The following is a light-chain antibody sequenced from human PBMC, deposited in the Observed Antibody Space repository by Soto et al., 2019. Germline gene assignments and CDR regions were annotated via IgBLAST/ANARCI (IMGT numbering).Light chain of an antibody. Sequence: DIQMTQSPSSLSASVGDRVTITCRASQSISSYLNWYQQKPGKAPKLLIYAASSLQSGVASRFSGSRSGTDFTLNISSLQPEDCATYYGQQSYSTPWTFGQGTKVEFK. CDR3: QQSYSTPWT. V-gene: IGKV1-39*01. CDR1: QSISSY. CDR2: AAS. J-gene: IGKJ1*01.